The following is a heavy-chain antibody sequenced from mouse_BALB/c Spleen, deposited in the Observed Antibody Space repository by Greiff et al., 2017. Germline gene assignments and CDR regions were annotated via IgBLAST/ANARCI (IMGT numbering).Heavy chain of an antibody. V-gene: IGHV5-6-5*01. CDR3: ARADDDYPYYAMDY. D-gene: IGHD2-4*01. Sequence: EVMLVESGGGLVKPGGSLKLSCAASGFTFSSYAMSWVRQTPEKRLEWVASISSGGSTYYPDSVKGRFTISRDNARNILYLQMSSLRPEDTAMYYCARADDDYPYYAMDYWGQGTSVTVSS. CDR2: ISSGGST. CDR1: GFTFSSYA. J-gene: IGHJ4*01.